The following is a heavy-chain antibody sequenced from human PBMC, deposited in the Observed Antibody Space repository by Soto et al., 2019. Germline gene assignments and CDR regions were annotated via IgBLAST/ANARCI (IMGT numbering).Heavy chain of an antibody. CDR1: GFTFSSYA. CDR3: AKGDVNYYDSSGYFDY. CDR2: ISGSGGST. J-gene: IGHJ4*02. Sequence: PGGSLRLSCAASGFTFSSYAMSWVRQAPGKGLEWVSAISGSGGSTYYADSVKGRFTISRDNSKNTLYLQMNSLRAEDKAVYYCAKGDVNYYDSSGYFDYWGQGTLVTVSS. V-gene: IGHV3-23*01. D-gene: IGHD3-22*01.